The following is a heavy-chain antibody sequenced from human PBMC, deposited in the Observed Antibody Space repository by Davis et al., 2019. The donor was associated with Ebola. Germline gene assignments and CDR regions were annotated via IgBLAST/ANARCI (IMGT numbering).Heavy chain of an antibody. Sequence: GESLKISCAASGFSVSSNYMTWVRQAPGKGLEWVSVIYSGGSTYYADSVKGRFTISRDNSKNTLYLQMNSLRAEDTAVYHCARVHYGVDPWGQGTLVTVSS. V-gene: IGHV3-53*01. CDR1: GFSVSSNY. D-gene: IGHD4-17*01. CDR3: ARVHYGVDP. CDR2: IYSGGST. J-gene: IGHJ5*02.